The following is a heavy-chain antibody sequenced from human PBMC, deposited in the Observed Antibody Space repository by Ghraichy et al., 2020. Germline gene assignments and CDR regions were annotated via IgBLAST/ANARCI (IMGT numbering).Heavy chain of an antibody. V-gene: IGHV3-23*01. Sequence: GGSLRLSCAASGFTFSSYAMSWVRQAPGKGLEWVSCISGSGGTTFYADSVKGRFTISRDNSKNTLYLQMNNLRAEDTAVYYCAKEGLSRGVVIPAAMDYWGQGTLVTVSS. D-gene: IGHD2-2*01. J-gene: IGHJ4*02. CDR1: GFTFSSYA. CDR3: AKEGLSRGVVIPAAMDY. CDR2: ISGSGGTT.